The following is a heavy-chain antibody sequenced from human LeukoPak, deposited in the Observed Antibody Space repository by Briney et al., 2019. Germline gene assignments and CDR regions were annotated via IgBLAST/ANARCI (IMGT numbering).Heavy chain of an antibody. CDR2: IYYSGST. V-gene: IGHV4-39*02. CDR3: ARDVRDSNNWPGS. Sequence: SETLSLTCTVSGGSISSSSYYWGWIRQPPGKGLEWIGSIYYSGSTYYNPSLKSRVTISVDTSKNQFSLKLSSVTAADTAVYYCARDVRDSNNWPGSWGQGTLVTVSS. D-gene: IGHD6-13*01. J-gene: IGHJ4*02. CDR1: GGSISSSSYY.